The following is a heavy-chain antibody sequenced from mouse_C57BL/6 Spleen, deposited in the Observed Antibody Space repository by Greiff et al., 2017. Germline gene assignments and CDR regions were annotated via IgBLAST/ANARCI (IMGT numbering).Heavy chain of an antibody. CDR1: GYAFSSSW. J-gene: IGHJ3*01. V-gene: IGHV1-82*01. D-gene: IGHD4-1*01. CDR2: IYPGDGDT. Sequence: VKLQESGPELVKPGASVKISCKASGYAFSSSWMNWVKQRPGKGLEWIGRIYPGDGDTNYNGKFKGKATLTADKSSSTAYMQLSSLTSEDSAVYFCASNWAYWGQGTLVTVSA. CDR3: ASNWAY.